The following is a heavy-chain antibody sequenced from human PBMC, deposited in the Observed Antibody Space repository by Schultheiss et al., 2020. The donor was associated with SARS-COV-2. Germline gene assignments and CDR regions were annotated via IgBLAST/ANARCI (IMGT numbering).Heavy chain of an antibody. CDR1: GGSISSGGYY. CDR3: ACSGTTGTTFDY. Sequence: SETLSLTCTVSGGSISSGGYYWSWIRQHPGKGLEWIGSIFYSGSTYYNPSLKSRVTISIDTSKNQFSLKLSSVTAADTAVYYCACSGTTGTTFDYWGQGTLVTVSS. V-gene: IGHV4-39*07. J-gene: IGHJ4*02. CDR2: IFYSGST. D-gene: IGHD1-1*01.